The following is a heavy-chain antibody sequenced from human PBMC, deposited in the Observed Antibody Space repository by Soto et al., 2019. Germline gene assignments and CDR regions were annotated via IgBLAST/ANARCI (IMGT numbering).Heavy chain of an antibody. CDR1: GFAFNNYG. J-gene: IGHJ4*02. CDR3: AREDSIIIPAVSDF. V-gene: IGHV3-21*01. Sequence: GALRLSCTVSGFAFNNYGINWVRQAPGKGLEWVSSISKSDYTYYSDSVKVRFAISRDNAKSSVSLQMSTLRVEDTAVYYCAREDSIIIPAVSDFWGQGTLVTVSS. CDR2: ISKSDYT. D-gene: IGHD2-2*01.